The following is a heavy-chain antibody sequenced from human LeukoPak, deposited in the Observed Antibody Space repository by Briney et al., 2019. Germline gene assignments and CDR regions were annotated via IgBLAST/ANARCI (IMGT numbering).Heavy chain of an antibody. V-gene: IGHV4-38-2*02. CDR3: ARELGYCSGGSCQPDYFDY. CDR1: GYSISSGYY. Sequence: SETLSLTCAVSGYSISSGYYWGWIRQPPGKGLEWIGSIYHSGSTYYNPSLKSRVTISVDTSKNQFSLKLSSVTAADMAVYYCARELGYCSGGSCQPDYFDYWGQGTLVTVSS. D-gene: IGHD2-15*01. CDR2: IYHSGST. J-gene: IGHJ4*02.